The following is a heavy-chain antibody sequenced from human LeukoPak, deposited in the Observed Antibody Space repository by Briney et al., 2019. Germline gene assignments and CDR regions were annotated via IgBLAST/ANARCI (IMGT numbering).Heavy chain of an antibody. CDR3: ARDYCRTTTCPFDC. Sequence: SETLSLTCTVSGYSISSGYYWGWIRQPPGRGLEWIGTIYHSGSTYYNPSLKSRVTMSVDTSKNQFSLKLSSVTAADTAVYYCARDYCRTTTCPFDCWGQGTLVTVSS. D-gene: IGHD2-2*01. CDR1: GYSISSGYY. V-gene: IGHV4-38-2*02. J-gene: IGHJ4*02. CDR2: IYHSGST.